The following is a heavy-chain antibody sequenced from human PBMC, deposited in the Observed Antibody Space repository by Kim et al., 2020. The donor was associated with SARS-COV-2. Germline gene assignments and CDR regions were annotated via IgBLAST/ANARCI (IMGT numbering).Heavy chain of an antibody. Sequence: SETLSLTCAVYGGSFSGYYWSWIRQPPGKGLEWIGEINHSGSTNYNPSLKSRVTISVDTSKNQFSLKLSSVTAADTAVYYCARRNTIYTQGCYGYWGQGTLVTVSS. CDR2: INHSGST. D-gene: IGHD2-2*01. CDR1: GGSFSGYY. J-gene: IGHJ4*02. V-gene: IGHV4-34*01. CDR3: ARRNTIYTQGCYGY.